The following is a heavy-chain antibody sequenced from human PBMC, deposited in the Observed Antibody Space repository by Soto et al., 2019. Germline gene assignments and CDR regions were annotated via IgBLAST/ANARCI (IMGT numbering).Heavy chain of an antibody. D-gene: IGHD3-10*01. CDR1: GFSLSTSGVG. CDR2: IYWDDDK. Sequence: QITLKESGPTLVKPTQTLTLTCTFSGFSLSTSGVGVGWIRQPPGKALDWLTFIYWDDDKRNSPFLKSRLTITKDTSKNQVVLTMINMDPVDTAKDYCALLVVAGITYYCGSWGQGTLVTVSS. J-gene: IGHJ4*02. CDR3: ALLVVAGITYYCGS. V-gene: IGHV2-5*02.